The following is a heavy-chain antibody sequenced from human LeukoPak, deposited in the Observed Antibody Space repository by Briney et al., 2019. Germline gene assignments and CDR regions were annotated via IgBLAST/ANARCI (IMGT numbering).Heavy chain of an antibody. CDR1: GLIFSDQY. J-gene: IGHJ3*02. CDR3: VRRNYVAFDI. V-gene: IGHV3-72*01. D-gene: IGHD1-7*01. Sequence: GGSLRLSCAVSGLIFSDQYMDWVRQAPGKGLEWVGRTQNKANSYTMDYAASVRGRFTISRDDSKNSLSLQMNGLKTEDTAVYYCVRRNYVAFDIWGQGTMVIVSS. CDR2: TQNKANSYTM.